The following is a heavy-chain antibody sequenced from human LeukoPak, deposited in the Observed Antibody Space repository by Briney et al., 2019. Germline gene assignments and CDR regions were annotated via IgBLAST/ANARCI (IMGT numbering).Heavy chain of an antibody. CDR1: GYTFTSYG. CDR3: AAPSSTTYYYGMDV. V-gene: IGHV1-18*01. CDR2: ISAYNGNT. D-gene: IGHD2-2*01. Sequence: ASVKVSCTASGYTFTSYGISWVRQAPGQGLEWMGWISAYNGNTNYAQKLQGRVTMTTDTSTSTAYMELRSLRSDDTAVYYCAAPSSTTYYYGMDVWGQGTTVTVSS. J-gene: IGHJ6*02.